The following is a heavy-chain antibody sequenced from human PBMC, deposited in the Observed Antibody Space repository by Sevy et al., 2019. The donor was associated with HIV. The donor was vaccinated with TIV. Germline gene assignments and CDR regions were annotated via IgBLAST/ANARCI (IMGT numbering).Heavy chain of an antibody. J-gene: IGHJ4*02. V-gene: IGHV4-39*01. CDR2: IHYKGTT. CDR1: GDSISGTDYS. CDR3: ARLDPSGPRDY. Sequence: SETLSLTCTVSGDSISGTDYSWGWIRQPSGKSQEWIGNIHYKGTTYYNPSLKSRVTVSVDTSKNQFSLRLSSVSAADTAVYYCARLDPSGPRDYWGQGTLVTVSS. D-gene: IGHD5-12*01.